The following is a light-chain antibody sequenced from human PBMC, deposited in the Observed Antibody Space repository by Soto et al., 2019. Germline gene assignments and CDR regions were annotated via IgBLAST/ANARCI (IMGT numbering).Light chain of an antibody. CDR3: SSYTSSSTLRV. Sequence: QSALTQPASVSGSPGQSITISCTGTSSDVGGYNYVSWYQQHPGKAHKLMIYDVSNRPSGVSNRFSGSKSGNTASLTISGLQAEDEADYYCSSYTSSSTLRVFGGGTKVTVL. J-gene: IGLJ2*01. V-gene: IGLV2-14*01. CDR2: DVS. CDR1: SSDVGGYNY.